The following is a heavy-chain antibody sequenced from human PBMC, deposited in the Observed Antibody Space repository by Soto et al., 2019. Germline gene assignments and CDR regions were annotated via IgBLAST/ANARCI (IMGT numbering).Heavy chain of an antibody. V-gene: IGHV4-30-4*01. Sequence: SETPSLTCTVSGGSISSGDYYWSWIRQPPGKGLEWIGYIYYSGSTYYNPSLKSRVTISVDTSKNQFSLKLSSVTAADTAVYYCARGGWEVVPAAFDYWGQGTLVTVSS. CDR2: IYYSGST. J-gene: IGHJ4*02. D-gene: IGHD2-2*01. CDR1: GGSISSGDYY. CDR3: ARGGWEVVPAAFDY.